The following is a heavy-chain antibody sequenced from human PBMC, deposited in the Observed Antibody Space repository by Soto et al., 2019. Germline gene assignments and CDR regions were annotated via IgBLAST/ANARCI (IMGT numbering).Heavy chain of an antibody. CDR3: VLWVRGVINY. D-gene: IGHD3-10*01. Sequence: EVQLVESGGGLVQPGGSLRLSCATSGFTFSDHYLEWVRQAPGKGLEWVGRSRNRAQSYTTENAASVKGRFTISRDDSKNSLYLQVNRLTTDDTAVYYCVLWVRGVINYWGQGTLVTVSS. J-gene: IGHJ4*02. CDR2: SRNRAQSYTT. CDR1: GFTFSDHY. V-gene: IGHV3-72*01.